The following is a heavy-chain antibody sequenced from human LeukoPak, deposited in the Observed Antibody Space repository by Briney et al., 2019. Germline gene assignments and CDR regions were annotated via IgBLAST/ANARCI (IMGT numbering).Heavy chain of an antibody. Sequence: GGSVRLSFAASGFTFSNGWMNWVRQAPGKGLEWVGRIKSKSERGTTDYALPVKGSFTISRDGSTNTVYLQMNSMKTEETAVYFCTSNLYCSTSSCYTLDNWGQGTLVAVSP. V-gene: IGHV3-15*01. CDR3: TSNLYCSTSSCYTLDN. CDR2: IKSKSERGTT. J-gene: IGHJ4*02. CDR1: GFTFSNGW. D-gene: IGHD2-2*02.